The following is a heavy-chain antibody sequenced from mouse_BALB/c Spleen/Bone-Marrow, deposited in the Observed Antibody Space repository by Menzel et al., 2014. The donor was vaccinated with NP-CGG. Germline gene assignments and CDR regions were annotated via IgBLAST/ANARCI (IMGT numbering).Heavy chain of an antibody. D-gene: IGHD1-1*01. V-gene: IGHV5-12-2*01. CDR3: ARGIYYYGSSCAY. J-gene: IGHJ3*01. Sequence: EVQLVESGGGLVQPGGSLELSCAASGFTFSSYTMSWVRQTPEKRLEWVAYISNGGGSTYYPDTVKGRFTISRDNAKNTLYLQMSGLKSEDTAMYYCARGIYYYGSSCAYWGQGTLVTVSA. CDR2: ISNGGGST. CDR1: GFTFSSYT.